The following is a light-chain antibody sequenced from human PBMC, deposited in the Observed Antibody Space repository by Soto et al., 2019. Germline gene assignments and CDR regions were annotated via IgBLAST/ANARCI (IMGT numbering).Light chain of an antibody. CDR3: SSYAGSNKPYV. CDR2: KNS. V-gene: IGLV1-44*01. CDR1: SYNIEKNL. J-gene: IGLJ1*01. Sequence: QSVLSQPPSASGTPGQTVTISCSGSSYNIEKNLAYWYQQLPGTAPKLVIYKNSQRPSGVPDRFSGSKSGNTASLTVSGLQAEDEADYYCSSYAGSNKPYVFGTGTQLTVL.